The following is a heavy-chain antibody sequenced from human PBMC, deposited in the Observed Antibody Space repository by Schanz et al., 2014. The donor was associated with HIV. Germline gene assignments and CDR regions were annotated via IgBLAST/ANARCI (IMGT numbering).Heavy chain of an antibody. CDR2: INPNSGGT. V-gene: IGHV1-2*02. Sequence: QVQLVQSGAEVKKPGASVKVSCKASGYTFTAYYIHWVRQAPGQGLEWMGWINPNSGGTNYAQKFQGRVTISRDTSISTAYMEVSRLRSDDTAVYYCASAGFDDSSGYPDSWGQGTLVTVSS. D-gene: IGHD3-22*01. J-gene: IGHJ4*02. CDR3: ASAGFDDSSGYPDS. CDR1: GYTFTAYY.